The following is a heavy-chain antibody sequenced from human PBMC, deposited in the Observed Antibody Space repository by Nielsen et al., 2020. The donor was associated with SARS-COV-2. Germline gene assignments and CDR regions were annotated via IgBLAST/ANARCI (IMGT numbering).Heavy chain of an antibody. CDR2: ISWNSGSI. J-gene: IGHJ4*02. CDR1: GFTFDDYA. CDR3: AKDIVGGFDY. Sequence: GGSLRFSCAASGFTFDDYAMHWVRQAPGKGLEWVSGISWNSGSIGYADSVKGRFTISRDNAKNSLYLQMNSLRAEDTALYYCAKDIVGGFDYWGQGTLVTVSS. D-gene: IGHD1-26*01. V-gene: IGHV3-9*01.